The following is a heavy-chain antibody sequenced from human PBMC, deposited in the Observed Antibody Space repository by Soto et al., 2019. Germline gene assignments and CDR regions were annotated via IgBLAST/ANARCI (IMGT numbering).Heavy chain of an antibody. V-gene: IGHV4-34*01. CDR2: INHSGST. CDR3: ARGFRGRIFGVVIPYYFDY. D-gene: IGHD3-3*01. Sequence: SETLSLTCAVYGGSFSGYYWSWIRQPTGKGLEWIGEINHSGSTNYNPSLKSRVPIAVDTSKNQFSLKLSSVTAADTAVYYCARGFRGRIFGVVIPYYFDYWGQGTLVTVSS. J-gene: IGHJ4*02. CDR1: GGSFSGYY.